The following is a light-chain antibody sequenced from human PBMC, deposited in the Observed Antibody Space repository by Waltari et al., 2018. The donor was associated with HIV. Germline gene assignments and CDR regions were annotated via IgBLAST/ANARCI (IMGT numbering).Light chain of an antibody. Sequence: DIQMTQSPSPLSASVGDGITITCRASQSISVWLAWYQQKPGKAPKHLIYKASSLESGVPSRFSGSGSGTEFTLTISSLQPDDSATYYCQQYNSPGYTFGQGTKLEIK. CDR3: QQYNSPGYT. J-gene: IGKJ2*01. CDR1: QSISVW. CDR2: KAS. V-gene: IGKV1-5*03.